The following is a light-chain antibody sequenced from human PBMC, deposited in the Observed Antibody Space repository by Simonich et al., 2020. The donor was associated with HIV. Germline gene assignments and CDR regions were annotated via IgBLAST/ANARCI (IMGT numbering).Light chain of an antibody. V-gene: IGKV3-15*01. J-gene: IGKJ4*01. CDR3: QQYNSWPT. CDR1: QSVSSS. CDR2: GSS. Sequence: EIVLTQSPGTLSLSPGERATLSCRASQSVSSSLAWYQQKPGQAPRLLIYGSSTRATGIPARFSGSGSGTEFTLTISSMQSEDFAVYYCQQYNSWPTFGGGTRVEI.